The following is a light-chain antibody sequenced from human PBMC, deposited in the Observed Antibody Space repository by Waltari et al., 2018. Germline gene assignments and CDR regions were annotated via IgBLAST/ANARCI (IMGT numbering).Light chain of an antibody. J-gene: IGKJ1*01. CDR2: RAS. CDR3: QQYYSTPLT. V-gene: IGKV4-1*01. Sequence: DIVMTQSPDSLAVSLGERATINCKSSQSVLYSSNNENYLAWYQQKPGQPPKLLIYRASTRESGVPDRFSGSGSGTDFTLTISSLQAEDVAVYYCQQYYSTPLTFGQGTKVEIK. CDR1: QSVLYSSNNENY.